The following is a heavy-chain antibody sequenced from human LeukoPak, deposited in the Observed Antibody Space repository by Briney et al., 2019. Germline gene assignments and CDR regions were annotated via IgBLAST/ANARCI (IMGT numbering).Heavy chain of an antibody. J-gene: IGHJ5*02. CDR3: AKGVRSGTYYNCFDP. CDR2: IFSGGST. V-gene: IGHV3-66*01. CDR1: GFTVSSNY. D-gene: IGHD1-26*01. Sequence: GGSLRLSCAVSGFTVSSNYMSWVRQAPGKGLEWVSVIFSGGSTYYADSVKGRFTISRDDSKNTVYLQMNSLRAEDTALYYCAKGVRSGTYYNCFDPWGQGTLVTVSS.